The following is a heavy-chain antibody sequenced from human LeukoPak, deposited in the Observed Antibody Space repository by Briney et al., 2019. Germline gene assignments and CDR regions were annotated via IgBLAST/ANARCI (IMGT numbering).Heavy chain of an antibody. V-gene: IGHV2-70*11. Sequence: ESGPTLVNPTQPLTLTCTFSGFSLRTSGMCVSWIRQPPGKALEWLARIDWDDDKYYSTSLKTRLTISKDTSKNQVVLTMTNMDPVDTATYYCAREWLANFDYWGQGTLVTVSS. CDR1: GFSLRTSGMC. CDR2: IDWDDDK. D-gene: IGHD3-3*01. CDR3: AREWLANFDY. J-gene: IGHJ4*02.